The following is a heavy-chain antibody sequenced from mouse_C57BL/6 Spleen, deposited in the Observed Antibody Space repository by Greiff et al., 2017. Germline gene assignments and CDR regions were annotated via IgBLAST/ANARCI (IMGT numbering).Heavy chain of an antibody. J-gene: IGHJ3*01. CDR3: AYDAGFAY. CDR2: IYPGDGDT. Sequence: QVHVKQSGPELVKPGASVKISCKASGYAFSSSWMNWVKQRPGKGLEWIGRIYPGDGDTNYNGKFKGKATLTADKSSSTAYMQLSSLTSEDSAVYFCAYDAGFAYWGQGTMVTVSA. D-gene: IGHD2-12*01. V-gene: IGHV1-82*01. CDR1: GYAFSSSW.